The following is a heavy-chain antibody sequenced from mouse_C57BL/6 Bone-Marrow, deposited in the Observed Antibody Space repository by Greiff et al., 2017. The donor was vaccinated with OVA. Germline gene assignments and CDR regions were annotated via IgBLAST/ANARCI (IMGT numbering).Heavy chain of an antibody. J-gene: IGHJ3*01. V-gene: IGHV1-69*01. Sequence: QVQLKQPGAELVMPGASVKLSCKASGYTFTSYWMHWVKQRPGQGLEWIGEIDPSDSYTNYNQKFKGKSTLTVDKSSSTAYMQLSSLTSEDSAVYYCASSAYYRAWFAYWVQGTLVTVSA. CDR2: IDPSDSYT. CDR1: GYTFTSYW. CDR3: ASSAYYRAWFAY. D-gene: IGHD2-12*01.